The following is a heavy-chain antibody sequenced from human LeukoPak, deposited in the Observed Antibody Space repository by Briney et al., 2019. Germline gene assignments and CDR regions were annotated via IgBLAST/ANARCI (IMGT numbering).Heavy chain of an antibody. CDR3: ARITYDFWSGYYMPDDP. CDR2: ISIYNGNT. J-gene: IGHJ5*02. CDR1: GYTFTNYG. V-gene: IGHV1-18*01. Sequence: ASVKVSCKAAGYTFTNYGISWVRQAPGQGLEWMGWISIYNGNTDYAQKLRGRVTMTTDTSTSTAYMELRSLRSDDTAVYYCARITYDFWSGYYMPDDPWGQGTLVTVSS. D-gene: IGHD3-3*01.